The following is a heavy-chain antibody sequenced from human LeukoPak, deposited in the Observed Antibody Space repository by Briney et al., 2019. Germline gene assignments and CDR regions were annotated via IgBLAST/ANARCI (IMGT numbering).Heavy chain of an antibody. D-gene: IGHD6-19*01. Sequence: GGSLRLSCAASGFTFSSYAMPWVRQAPGKGLEYVSAISSNGGSTYYANSVKGRFTISRGNSKNTLYLQMGSLRAEDMAVYYCARVNPVYSSGWYDYWGQGTLVTVSS. V-gene: IGHV3-64*01. J-gene: IGHJ4*02. CDR3: ARVNPVYSSGWYDY. CDR1: GFTFSSYA. CDR2: ISSNGGST.